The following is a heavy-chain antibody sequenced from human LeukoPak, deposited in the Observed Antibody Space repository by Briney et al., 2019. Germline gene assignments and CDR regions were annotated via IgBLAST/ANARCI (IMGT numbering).Heavy chain of an antibody. CDR3: TTVWGSDAFDI. V-gene: IGHV3-15*01. CDR2: IKSKTVGGTT. D-gene: IGHD7-27*01. CDR1: GFTFSNAW. Sequence: GGSLRLSCAASGFTFSNAWMSWVRQAPGKGLEWVGRIKSKTVGGTTDYAAPVKGRFTISRDDSKNTLYLQMSSLKTEDTAVYYCTTVWGSDAFDIWDQGTMVTVSS. J-gene: IGHJ3*02.